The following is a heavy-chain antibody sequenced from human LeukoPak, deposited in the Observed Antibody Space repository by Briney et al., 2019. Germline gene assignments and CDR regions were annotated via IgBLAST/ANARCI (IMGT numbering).Heavy chain of an antibody. CDR2: MNPNSGNT. V-gene: IGHV1-8*01. CDR1: GYTFTSYD. D-gene: IGHD2-2*01. J-gene: IGHJ5*02. Sequence: GASVKVSCKASGYTFTSYDINWVRQATGQGLEWMGWMNPNSGNTGYAQKFQGRVTMTRNTSISTAYMELSSLRSEDTAVYYCARGPEYQLKTDPTKGFDPWGQGTLVTVAS. CDR3: ARGPEYQLKTDPTKGFDP.